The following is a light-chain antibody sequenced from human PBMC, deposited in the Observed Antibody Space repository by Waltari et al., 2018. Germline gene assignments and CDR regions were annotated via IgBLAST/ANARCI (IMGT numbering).Light chain of an antibody. Sequence: EIVLTQSPGTLSLSPGERATLSCRASQSVGKYLAWYQQRPGQAPRLLLYHASIRATGIPDRFSGSGSGTDFSLTISRLEPEVFAVYYCQKYESLPATFGQGTTVEIK. CDR2: HAS. CDR3: QKYESLPAT. V-gene: IGKV3-20*01. J-gene: IGKJ1*01. CDR1: QSVGKY.